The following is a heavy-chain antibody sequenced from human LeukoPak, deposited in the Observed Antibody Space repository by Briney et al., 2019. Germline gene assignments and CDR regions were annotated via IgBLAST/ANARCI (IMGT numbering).Heavy chain of an antibody. D-gene: IGHD1/OR15-1a*01. Sequence: PSETLSLTCTVSGVSISSYYWSWIRQPPGKGLEWIGYIYYSGSTNYNPSLKSRVTISVDTSKNQFSLKLSSVTAADTAVYYCARRGLEHDAFDIWGQGTMVTVSS. CDR2: IYYSGST. CDR3: ARRGLEHDAFDI. V-gene: IGHV4-59*08. J-gene: IGHJ3*02. CDR1: GVSISSYY.